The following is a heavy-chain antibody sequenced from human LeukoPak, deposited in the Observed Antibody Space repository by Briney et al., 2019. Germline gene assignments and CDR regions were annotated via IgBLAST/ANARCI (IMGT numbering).Heavy chain of an antibody. Sequence: ASVKVSCKASGYTFTGYYMHWVRQAPGQGLEWMGWINPNSGGTNYAQKFQGRVTMTRDTSISTVYMELSRLRSDDTAVYYCARGSAFVTTYRRGNWFDPWGQGTLVTVSS. CDR1: GYTFTGYY. CDR2: INPNSGGT. V-gene: IGHV1-2*02. J-gene: IGHJ5*02. D-gene: IGHD5-18*01. CDR3: ARGSAFVTTYRRGNWFDP.